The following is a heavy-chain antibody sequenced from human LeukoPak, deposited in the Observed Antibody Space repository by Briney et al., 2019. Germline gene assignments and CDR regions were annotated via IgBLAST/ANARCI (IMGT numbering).Heavy chain of an antibody. CDR2: ISGSGGST. V-gene: IGHV3-23*01. Sequence: PGRSLRLSCAASGFTFSSYAMSWVRQAPGKGLEWVSAISGSGGSTYYADSVKGRFTISRDNSKNTLYLQMNSLRAEDTAVYYCAKDLVVVVVAASKFDPWGQGTLVTVSS. CDR1: GFTFSSYA. CDR3: AKDLVVVVVAASKFDP. J-gene: IGHJ5*02. D-gene: IGHD2-15*01.